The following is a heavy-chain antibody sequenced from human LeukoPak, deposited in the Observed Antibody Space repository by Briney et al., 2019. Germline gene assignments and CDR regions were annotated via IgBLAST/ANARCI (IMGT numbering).Heavy chain of an antibody. CDR3: AKDKVPDSGWDIDY. CDR1: GFTFSTYT. CDR2: ITGSGAGT. J-gene: IGHJ4*02. Sequence: GGSLRLSCAGSGFTFSTYTMSWVRQAPGKGLEWVSAITGSGAGTYYADSVKGRFTTSRDNSKNTVYLQMNSLRAEDTAVYYWAKDKVPDSGWDIDYWGQGTPVTVSS. D-gene: IGHD6-19*01. V-gene: IGHV3-23*01.